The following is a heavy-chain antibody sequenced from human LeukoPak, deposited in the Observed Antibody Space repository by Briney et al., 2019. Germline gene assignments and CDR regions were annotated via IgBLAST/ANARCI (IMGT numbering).Heavy chain of an antibody. Sequence: PGGSLRLSCAASGFTFSTYAMHWVRQAPGKGLAWVAVISSDGSNKYYVDSVKGRFTISRDNSKNTLYLQMNSLGAEDMAVYYCARNGLRGGTDFYYFDSWGQGTLVTVSS. D-gene: IGHD1-14*01. CDR3: ARNGLRGGTDFYYFDS. CDR1: GFTFSTYA. CDR2: ISSDGSNK. V-gene: IGHV3-30*04. J-gene: IGHJ4*02.